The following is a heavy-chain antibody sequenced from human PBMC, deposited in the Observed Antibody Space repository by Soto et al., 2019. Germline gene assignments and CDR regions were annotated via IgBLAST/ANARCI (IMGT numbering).Heavy chain of an antibody. J-gene: IGHJ3*01. CDR2: ISGSGRGT. D-gene: IGHD2-2*02. CDR3: AKGSRHCDSTSCYSLSAFDL. Sequence: EVQLLESGGGLVQPGGSLRLSCAASGFTFSSFVMTWVRQAPGKELQWVSSISGSGRGTYCADSVKGRCTISRDNSKNTLDLQMHSLRTEDTAVYYCAKGSRHCDSTSCYSLSAFDLWGQGTMVTVSS. V-gene: IGHV3-23*01. CDR1: GFTFSSFV.